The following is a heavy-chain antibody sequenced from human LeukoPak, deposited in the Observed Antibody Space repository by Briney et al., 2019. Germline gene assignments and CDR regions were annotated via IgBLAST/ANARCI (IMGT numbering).Heavy chain of an antibody. CDR3: ARGKLRRDDAFDI. Sequence: ASVKVSCKASGYTFTSYDINWVRQATGQGLEWMRWMNPNSGNTGYAQKFQGRVTITRNTSISTAYMELSSLRSEDTAVYYCARGKLRRDDAFDIWGQGTMVTVSS. J-gene: IGHJ3*02. CDR1: GYTFTSYD. V-gene: IGHV1-8*01. CDR2: MNPNSGNT. D-gene: IGHD1-26*01.